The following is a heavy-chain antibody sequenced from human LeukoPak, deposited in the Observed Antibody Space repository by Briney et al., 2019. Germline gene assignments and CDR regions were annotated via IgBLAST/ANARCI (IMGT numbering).Heavy chain of an antibody. V-gene: IGHV1-69*01. D-gene: IGHD2-2*01. CDR3: ARGARYQLLNWYFDL. CDR1: GGTFSSYA. CDR2: IIPIFGTA. J-gene: IGHJ2*01. Sequence: SVKVSCKASGGTFSSYAISWVRQAPGQGLEWMGGIIPIFGTANYAQKFQGRVTITADESTSTAYMELSSLRSEDTAVYYCARGARYQLLNWYFDLWGRGTLVTVSS.